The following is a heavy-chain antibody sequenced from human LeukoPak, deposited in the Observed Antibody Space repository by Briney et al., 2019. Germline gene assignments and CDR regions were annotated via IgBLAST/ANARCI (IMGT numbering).Heavy chain of an antibody. CDR1: GGSISSGSYY. D-gene: IGHD3-3*01. CDR2: IYYSGST. J-gene: IGHJ2*01. V-gene: IGHV4-30-4*08. Sequence: PSQTLSLTCTVSGGSISSGSYYWSWIRQPPGKGLEWIGYIYYSGSTYYNPSLKSRVTISVDTSKNQFSLKLSSVTAADTAVYYCARDLSYDFWSGSPRYFDLWGRGTLVTVSS. CDR3: ARDLSYDFWSGSPRYFDL.